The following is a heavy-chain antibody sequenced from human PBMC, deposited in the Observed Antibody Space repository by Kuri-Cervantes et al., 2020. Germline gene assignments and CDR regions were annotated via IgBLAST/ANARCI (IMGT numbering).Heavy chain of an antibody. CDR1: GFTFDDYA. J-gene: IGHJ4*02. CDR2: ISWNSDSI. D-gene: IGHD7-27*01. Sequence: GGSLRLSCAASGFTFDDYAMHWVRQGPGKGLEWVSVISWNSDSIGYADSVKGRFTISRDNSKNTLYLQMNSLRAEDTAVYYCAHEKLGIFDYWGQGTLVTVSS. V-gene: IGHV3-9*01. CDR3: AHEKLGIFDY.